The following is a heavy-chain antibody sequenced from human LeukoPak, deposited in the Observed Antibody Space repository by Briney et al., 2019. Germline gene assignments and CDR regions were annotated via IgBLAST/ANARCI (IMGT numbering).Heavy chain of an antibody. CDR2: INSDESST. CDR1: GFTFRSYW. Sequence: GGSLRLSCATSGFTFRSYWMHWVRQAPGKGLVWVSRINSDESSTSYADSVKGRFTISRDNAKNTLYLQMNSLRAEDTAAYYCARAGVVGATPFDYWGQGTLVTVSS. D-gene: IGHD5-12*01. V-gene: IGHV3-74*01. J-gene: IGHJ4*02. CDR3: ARAGVVGATPFDY.